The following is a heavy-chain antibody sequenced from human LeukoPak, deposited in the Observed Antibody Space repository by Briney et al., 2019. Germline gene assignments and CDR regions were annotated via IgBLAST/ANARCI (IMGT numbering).Heavy chain of an antibody. J-gene: IGHJ4*02. CDR2: VHLDGRT. V-gene: IGHV4-4*02. Sequence: SETLSLTCDASGGTFTSTNWWTWVRQPPGKGLEWIGEVHLDGRTNYNPSLKSRLIMSEDLPENPISLELTTVTAADTAVYYCAREGGFYRPLDYSGQGTLVTVSS. D-gene: IGHD3-3*01. CDR1: GGTFTSTNW. CDR3: AREGGFYRPLDY.